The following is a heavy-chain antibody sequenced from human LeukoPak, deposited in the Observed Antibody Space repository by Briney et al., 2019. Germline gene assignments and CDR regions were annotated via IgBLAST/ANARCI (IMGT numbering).Heavy chain of an antibody. V-gene: IGHV1-69*04. J-gene: IGHJ4*02. CDR2: IIPILGIA. CDR1: RYTFTHFG. CDR3: ARVDTAMVIDY. D-gene: IGHD5-18*01. Sequence: SVNVSCKASRYTFTHFGISSLRQAPGHRLEWMGRIIPILGIANYAQKFQGRVTITADKSTSTAYMELSSLRSEDTAVYYCARVDTAMVIDYWGQGTLVTV.